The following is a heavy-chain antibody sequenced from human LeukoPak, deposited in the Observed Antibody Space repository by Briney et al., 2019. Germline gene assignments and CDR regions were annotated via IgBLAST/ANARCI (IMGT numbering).Heavy chain of an antibody. Sequence: SETLSLTCTVSGDSISTSNSYWGWIRQPPGKGLEWIGSIYYSGNTYYNASLKSRVTISVDTSKNQFSLKLSSVTAADTAVYYCARGKLNSRVSYYYYYMDVWGKGTTVTVSS. D-gene: IGHD2/OR15-2a*01. CDR3: ARGKLNSRVSYYYYYMDV. J-gene: IGHJ6*03. CDR1: GDSISTSNSY. CDR2: IYYSGNT. V-gene: IGHV4-39*01.